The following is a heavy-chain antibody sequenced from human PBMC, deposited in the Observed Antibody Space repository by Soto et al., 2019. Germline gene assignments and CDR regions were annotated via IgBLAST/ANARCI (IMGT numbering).Heavy chain of an antibody. CDR3: ARGRVSMT. J-gene: IGHJ3*01. Sequence: EVQLVESGGGLVQPGGSLRLSCTASGFTFSTTWMTWVRQAPGKGLEWVANIKEDGSERGYVDSVKGRFTISRDNANKSLNLQMSSLRDEDTAVYFCARGRVSMTWGQGAMVIVSS. D-gene: IGHD3-22*01. CDR1: GFTFSTTW. V-gene: IGHV3-7*04. CDR2: IKEDGSER.